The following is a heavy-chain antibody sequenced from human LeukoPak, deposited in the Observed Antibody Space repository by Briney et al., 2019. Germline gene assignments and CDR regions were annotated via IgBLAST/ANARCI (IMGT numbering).Heavy chain of an antibody. CDR2: IYYSGST. Sequence: SETLSLTCTVSGGSISSSSYYRGWIRQPPGKGLEWIGSIYYSGSTYYNPSLKSRVTISVDTSKNQFSLKLSSVTAADTAVYYCARQGEDAFDIWGQGTMVTVSS. CDR1: GGSISSSSYY. CDR3: ARQGEDAFDI. D-gene: IGHD3-16*01. V-gene: IGHV4-39*01. J-gene: IGHJ3*02.